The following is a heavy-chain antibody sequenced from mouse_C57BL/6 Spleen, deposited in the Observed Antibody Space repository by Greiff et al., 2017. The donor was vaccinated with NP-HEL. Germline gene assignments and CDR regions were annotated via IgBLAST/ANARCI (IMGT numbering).Heavy chain of an antibody. CDR2: ISDGGSYT. CDR3: ARDRARYFDV. V-gene: IGHV5-4*01. CDR1: GFTFSSYA. D-gene: IGHD3-3*01. J-gene: IGHJ1*03. Sequence: EVQGVESGGGLVKPGGSLKLSCAASGFTFSSYAMSWVRQTPEKRLEWVATISDGGSYTYYPDNVKGRFTISRDNAKNNLYLQMSHLKSEDTAMYYCARDRARYFDVWGTRTTVTVSS.